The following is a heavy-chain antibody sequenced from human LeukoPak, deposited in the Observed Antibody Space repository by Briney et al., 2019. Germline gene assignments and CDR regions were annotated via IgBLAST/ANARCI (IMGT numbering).Heavy chain of an antibody. J-gene: IGHJ4*02. CDR2: IIPILGIA. V-gene: IGHV1-69*04. Sequence: ASVKVSCKASGGTFSSYAISWVRQAPGQGLEWMGRIIPILGIANYAQKFQGRVTITADTSTSTAYMELRSLRSDDTAVYYCARDTGIAAAEFDYWGQGTLVTVSS. D-gene: IGHD6-13*01. CDR1: GGTFSSYA. CDR3: ARDTGIAAAEFDY.